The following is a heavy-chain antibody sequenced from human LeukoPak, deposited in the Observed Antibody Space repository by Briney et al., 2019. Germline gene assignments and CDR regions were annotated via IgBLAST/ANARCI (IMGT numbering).Heavy chain of an antibody. CDR1: GYTFTGYY. Sequence: ASVKVSCKASGYTFTGYYMHWVRQAPGQGLESMGWINPNSGGTNYAQKFQGRVTMTRDTSISTAYMELSRLRSDDTAVYYCARLGEPEVYFDYWGQGTLVTVSS. J-gene: IGHJ4*02. D-gene: IGHD3-16*01. CDR3: ARLGEPEVYFDY. CDR2: INPNSGGT. V-gene: IGHV1-2*02.